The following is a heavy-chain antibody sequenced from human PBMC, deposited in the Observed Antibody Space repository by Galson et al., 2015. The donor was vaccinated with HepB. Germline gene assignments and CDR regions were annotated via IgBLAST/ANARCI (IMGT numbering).Heavy chain of an antibody. Sequence: SLRLSCAASGFTFSSYAMHWVRQAPGKGLEWVAVISYDGSNKYYADSVKGRFTISRDNSKNTLYLQMNSLRAEDTAVYYCARVGYSSSWGYYYYGMDVWGQGTTVTVSS. J-gene: IGHJ6*02. V-gene: IGHV3-30-3*01. CDR1: GFTFSSYA. D-gene: IGHD6-13*01. CDR2: ISYDGSNK. CDR3: ARVGYSSSWGYYYYGMDV.